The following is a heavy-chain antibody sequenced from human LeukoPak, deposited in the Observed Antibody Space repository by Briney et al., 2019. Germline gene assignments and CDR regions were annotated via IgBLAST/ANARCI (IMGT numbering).Heavy chain of an antibody. CDR2: ISAYNGHT. Sequence: ASVKVSCKASGYTFTSYGISWVRQAPGQGLEWMGWISAYNGHTNYAQKLQGRVTMTTDTSTSTAYMELRSLRVEDTAVYYCAKATSVTTLFDYWGQGTLVTVSS. J-gene: IGHJ4*02. CDR1: GYTFTSYG. D-gene: IGHD4-17*01. V-gene: IGHV1-18*01. CDR3: AKATSVTTLFDY.